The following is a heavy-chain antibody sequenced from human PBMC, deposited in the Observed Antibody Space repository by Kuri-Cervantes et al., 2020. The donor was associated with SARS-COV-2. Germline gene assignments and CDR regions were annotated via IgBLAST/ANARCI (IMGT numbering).Heavy chain of an antibody. CDR2: ISGSGGST. Sequence: GESLKISCAASGFTFSSYAMSWVRQAPGKGLEWVSAISGSGGSTYYADSVKGRFTISRDNSKNTLYLQMNSLRAEDTAVYYCAREPTPGIAVAGPWGNFDYWGQGTLVTVSS. CDR3: AREPTPGIAVAGPWGNFDY. CDR1: GFTFSSYA. V-gene: IGHV3-23*01. J-gene: IGHJ4*02. D-gene: IGHD6-19*01.